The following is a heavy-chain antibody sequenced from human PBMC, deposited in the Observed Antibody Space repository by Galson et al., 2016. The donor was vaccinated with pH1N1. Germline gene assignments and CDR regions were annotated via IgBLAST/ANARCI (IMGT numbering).Heavy chain of an antibody. Sequence: SLRLSCAASGFTFDAFAMHWVRQGPGKGLEWVSVITWNSHVIDYADSVKGRFTISRDNARNSLYLQMNNLRPEDTSFYYCAKDHCSHGDTNCFYFDPWGQGTLVTVSS. CDR3: AKDHCSHGDTNCFYFDP. D-gene: IGHD4-17*01. CDR1: GFTFDAFA. V-gene: IGHV3-9*01. CDR2: ITWNSHVI. J-gene: IGHJ5*02.